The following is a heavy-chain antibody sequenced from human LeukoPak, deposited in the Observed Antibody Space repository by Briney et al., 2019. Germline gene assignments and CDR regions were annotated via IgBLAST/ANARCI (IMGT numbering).Heavy chain of an antibody. J-gene: IGHJ6*02. CDR1: GFIFSSYG. D-gene: IGHD6-19*01. CDR2: ISTSGTTI. Sequence: GGSLRLSCAASGFIFSSYGMHWVRQAPGKGLEWVSYISTSGTTIYYADSVKGRCTISRDNAKKSVYLQMNSLRDEATAVYYCAGEAGYYYNGMDVGGQGTTVTVSS. V-gene: IGHV3-48*02. CDR3: AGEAGYYYNGMDV.